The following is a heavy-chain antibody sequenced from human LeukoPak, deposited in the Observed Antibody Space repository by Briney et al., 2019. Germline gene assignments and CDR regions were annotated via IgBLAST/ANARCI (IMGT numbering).Heavy chain of an antibody. CDR1: GFTFSSYA. Sequence: GGSLRLSCAASGFTFSSYAMSWVRQAPGKVLEWVSAISGSGDSTYYADSVKGRFTISRDNSKSTLYLQMNSLRAEDTAVYYCAKDRAIGAAATGAFDMWGQGTLVTVSS. CDR2: ISGSGDST. CDR3: AKDRAIGAAATGAFDM. D-gene: IGHD6-13*01. V-gene: IGHV3-23*01. J-gene: IGHJ3*02.